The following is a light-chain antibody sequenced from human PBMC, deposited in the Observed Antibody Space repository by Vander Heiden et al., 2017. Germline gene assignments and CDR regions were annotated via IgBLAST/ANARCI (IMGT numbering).Light chain of an antibody. CDR3: QAWDSSTAGVV. Sequence: SELTQPPPVSVVPGQTASITCSGDKLGDKYACWYQQKPGQAPVLVIYQDSKRPSGIPERFSGSNSGNTATLTISGVQAMDEADYYCQAWDSSTAGVVFGGGTKLTVL. CDR2: QDS. V-gene: IGLV3-1*01. J-gene: IGLJ2*01. CDR1: KLGDKY.